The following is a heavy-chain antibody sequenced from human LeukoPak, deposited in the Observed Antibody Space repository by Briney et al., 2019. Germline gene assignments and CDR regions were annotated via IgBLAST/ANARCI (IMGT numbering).Heavy chain of an antibody. Sequence: QAGGSLRLSCAASGFTFDDYAMHWVRQAPGKGLEWVSGISWNSGSIGYADSVKGRFTISRDNAKNSLYLQMNSLRAEDTALYYCAREGRIAAAGTFDAFDIWGQGTMVTVSS. D-gene: IGHD6-13*01. CDR1: GFTFDDYA. V-gene: IGHV3-9*01. CDR2: ISWNSGSI. CDR3: AREGRIAAAGTFDAFDI. J-gene: IGHJ3*02.